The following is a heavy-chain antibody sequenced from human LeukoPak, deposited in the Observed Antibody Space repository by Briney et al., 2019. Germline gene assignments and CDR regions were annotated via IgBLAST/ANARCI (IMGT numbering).Heavy chain of an antibody. V-gene: IGHV3-48*01. D-gene: IGHD2-15*01. CDR2: IIRSSSTI. Sequence: SGGSLRLSCAASGFTFNNYNMNWVRQAPGKGLEWISYIIRSSSTIYYGDSVKGRFTISRDNAKNSLYLQMNSLRAEDTAVYYCARLYCSGGSCYKGAGDYWGQGILVTVSS. CDR1: GFTFNNYN. CDR3: ARLYCSGGSCYKGAGDY. J-gene: IGHJ4*02.